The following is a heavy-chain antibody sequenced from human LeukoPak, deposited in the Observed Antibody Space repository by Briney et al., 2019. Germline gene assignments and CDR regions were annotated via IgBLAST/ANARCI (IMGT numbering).Heavy chain of an antibody. CDR3: AKRPPMIVVVITTPA. CDR2: ISGSGGST. Sequence: GGSLRLSCAASGFTFSSYAVSWVRQAPGKGLEWVSAISGSGGSTYYADSVKGRFTISRDNSKNTLYLQMNSLRAEDTAVYYCAKRPPMIVVVITTPAWGQGTLVTVSS. J-gene: IGHJ5*02. V-gene: IGHV3-23*01. CDR1: GFTFSSYA. D-gene: IGHD3-22*01.